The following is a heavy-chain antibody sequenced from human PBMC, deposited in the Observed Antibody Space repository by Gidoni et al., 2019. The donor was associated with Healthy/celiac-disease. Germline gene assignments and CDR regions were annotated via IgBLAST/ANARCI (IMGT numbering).Heavy chain of an antibody. V-gene: IGHV3-48*02. Sequence: VQLVESGGGLVQPGGSLSLSCAASGFTFSSYSMNWVRQAPGKGLEWVAYISSSSSTIYYADSVKGRFTISRDNAKNSLYLQMNSLRDEDTAVYYCARDSSSWDDAFDIWGQGTMVTVSS. CDR1: GFTFSSYS. CDR2: ISSSSSTI. D-gene: IGHD6-13*01. J-gene: IGHJ3*02. CDR3: ARDSSSWDDAFDI.